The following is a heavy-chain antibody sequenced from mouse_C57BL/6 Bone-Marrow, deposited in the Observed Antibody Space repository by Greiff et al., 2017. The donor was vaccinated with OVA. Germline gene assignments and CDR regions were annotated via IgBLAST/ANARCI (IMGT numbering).Heavy chain of an antibody. Sequence: QVQLKESGAELASPGASVTLSCKASGYTFTDHIMNWVKKRPGQGLEWIGRIYPVSGETNYNQKFMGKATFSVDRSSSTVYMVLNSLTSEDPAVYYCGGGHDGGDWFAYWGQGTLVTVSA. V-gene: IGHV1-11*01. J-gene: IGHJ3*01. CDR2: IYPVSGET. CDR1: GYTFTDHI. CDR3: GGGHDGGDWFAY. D-gene: IGHD2-2*01.